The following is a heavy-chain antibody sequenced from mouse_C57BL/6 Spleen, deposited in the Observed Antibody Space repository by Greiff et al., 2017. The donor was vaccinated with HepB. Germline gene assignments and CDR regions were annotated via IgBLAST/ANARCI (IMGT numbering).Heavy chain of an antibody. Sequence: VQLQESGAELARPGASVKLSCKASGYTFTSYGISWVKQRTGQGLEWIGEIYPRSGNTYYNEKFKGKATLTADKSSSTAYMELRSLTSEDSAVYFCARWDGSSSSFDYWGQGTTLTVSS. J-gene: IGHJ2*01. CDR2: IYPRSGNT. CDR1: GYTFTSYG. V-gene: IGHV1-81*01. CDR3: ARWDGSSSSFDY. D-gene: IGHD1-1*01.